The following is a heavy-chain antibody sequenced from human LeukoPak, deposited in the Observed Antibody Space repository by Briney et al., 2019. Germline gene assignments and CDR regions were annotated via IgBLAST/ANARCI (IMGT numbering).Heavy chain of an antibody. V-gene: IGHV3-23*01. J-gene: IGHJ4*02. CDR2: ISGSGGST. CDR1: GFTFSSYA. CDR3: AKDYSGNYPSYFDY. Sequence: PGGSLRLSCAASGFTFSSYAMNWVRQAPGKGLEWVSGISGSGGSTYYADSVKGRFTISRDNSKNTLFLQMNSLRAEDTAVFYCAKDYSGNYPSYFDYWGQGTLVTVSS. D-gene: IGHD1-26*01.